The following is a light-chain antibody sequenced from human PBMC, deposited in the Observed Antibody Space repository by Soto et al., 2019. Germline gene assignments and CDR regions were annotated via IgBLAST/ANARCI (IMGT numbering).Light chain of an antibody. CDR1: QNIEGW. Sequence: DIQMTQSPSTLSASVGDRVTITCRASQNIEGWLAWYQQKPGKAPKLLLYDVSSSESGVPSRFSGSGSATEFILTINGLQPDDFATYFCQQFKSDTWTFGQGTKVDIK. CDR2: DVS. J-gene: IGKJ1*01. V-gene: IGKV1-5*01. CDR3: QQFKSDTWT.